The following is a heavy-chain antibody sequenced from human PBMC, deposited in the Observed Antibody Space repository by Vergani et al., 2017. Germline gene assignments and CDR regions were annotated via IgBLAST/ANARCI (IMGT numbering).Heavy chain of an antibody. V-gene: IGHV4-38-2*01. CDR3: ARTWSEGPCNYLLWYFDL. CDR2: IYHSGST. D-gene: IGHD4-11*01. J-gene: IGHJ2*01. CDR1: GYSISSGYY. Sequence: QVQLQESGPGLVKPSVTLSLTCAVSGYSISSGYYWGWIRQPPGKGLEWIGSIYHSGSTYYNPSLKSRVTISVDTSKNQFSLKLSSVTAADTAVYYCARTWSEGPCNYLLWYFDLWGRGTLVTVSS.